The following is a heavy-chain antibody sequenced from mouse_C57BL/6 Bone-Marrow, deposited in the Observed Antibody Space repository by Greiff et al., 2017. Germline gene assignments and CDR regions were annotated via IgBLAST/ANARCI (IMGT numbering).Heavy chain of an antibody. CDR2: IWSGGST. Sequence: QVQLKESGPGLVQPSQSLSITCTVSGFSLTSYGVHWVRQSPGKGLEWLGVIWSGGSTDYNAAFISRLSISKDNSKSQVFFKMNSLQADDTAIYYCARSHYYGSSYVGYFDYWGQGTTLTVSS. CDR3: ARSHYYGSSYVGYFDY. D-gene: IGHD1-1*01. CDR1: GFSLTSYG. J-gene: IGHJ2*01. V-gene: IGHV2-2*01.